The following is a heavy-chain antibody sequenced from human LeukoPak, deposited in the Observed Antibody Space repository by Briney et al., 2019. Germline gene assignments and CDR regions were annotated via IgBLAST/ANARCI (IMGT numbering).Heavy chain of an antibody. CDR3: ARDRLGATTYYYYGMDV. D-gene: IGHD5-12*01. CDR2: MNPNSGNT. CDR1: GYTFTSYD. J-gene: IGHJ6*02. Sequence: ASVKVSCKASGYTFTSYDINWVRQATGQGLEWMGWMNPNSGNTGYAQKFQGRVTMTRNTSISTAYMELSSLRSEDTAVYYCARDRLGATTYYYYGMDVWGQGTTVTVSS. V-gene: IGHV1-8*01.